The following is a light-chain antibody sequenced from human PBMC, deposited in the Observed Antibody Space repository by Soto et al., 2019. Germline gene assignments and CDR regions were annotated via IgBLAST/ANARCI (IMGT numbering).Light chain of an antibody. CDR3: CSYAGRPYV. J-gene: IGLJ1*01. CDR1: SNDVGGYNY. V-gene: IGLV2-11*01. CDR2: DVS. Sequence: QSALTQPRSVSGSPGQSVTSSCTGTSNDVGGYNYVSWYQQHPGKAPKLMIYDVSKRPSGVPDRFSGSKSGNTASLTISGLQAEDEADYYCCSYAGRPYVFGTGTKLTVL.